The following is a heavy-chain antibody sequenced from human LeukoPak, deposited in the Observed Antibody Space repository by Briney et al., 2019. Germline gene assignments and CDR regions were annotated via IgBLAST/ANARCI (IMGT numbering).Heavy chain of an antibody. Sequence: PSETLSRTCTVSGGSISSYYWSWIRQPPGKGLEWIGYIYYSGSTNYNTSLKSRVTISVDTSKNQFSLKLSSVTAADTAVYYCARVSFGTVVTPVLYDYWGHGTLVTVSS. V-gene: IGHV4-59*01. CDR1: GGSISSYY. CDR2: IYYSGST. CDR3: ARVSFGTVVTPVLYDY. J-gene: IGHJ4*01. D-gene: IGHD4-23*01.